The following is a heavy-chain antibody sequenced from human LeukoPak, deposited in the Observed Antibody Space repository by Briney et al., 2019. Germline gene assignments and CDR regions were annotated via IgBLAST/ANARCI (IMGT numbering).Heavy chain of an antibody. CDR1: GSNFTNYW. V-gene: IGHV5-51*01. Sequence: GASLQISCKCSGSNFTNYWIAWVRQPPGKGLEWLGIIYPDDSDTRHNPSFRGHVTFSADKSISTVYLQWSGLKASDTAIYFCARRNFFYYGMDVWGQGTSVTVSS. CDR2: IYPDDSDT. CDR3: ARRNFFYYGMDV. J-gene: IGHJ6*02.